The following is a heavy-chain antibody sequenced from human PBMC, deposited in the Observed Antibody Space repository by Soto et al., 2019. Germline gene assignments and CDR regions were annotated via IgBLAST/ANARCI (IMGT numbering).Heavy chain of an antibody. CDR2: THPGDSDT. CDR3: ARLGFGGHFGSYCFYGMDA. J-gene: IGHJ6*02. V-gene: IGHV5-51*01. CDR1: GYSFSSYW. Sequence: PGESLKISCQGSGYSFSSYWIAWVRQMSGKGLEWVGVTHPGDSDTRYSPSFQGQVTISADKSISTVYVQWASLKASDTAVYYCARLGFGGHFGSYCFYGMDAWGQGTTVTVSS. D-gene: IGHD2-15*01.